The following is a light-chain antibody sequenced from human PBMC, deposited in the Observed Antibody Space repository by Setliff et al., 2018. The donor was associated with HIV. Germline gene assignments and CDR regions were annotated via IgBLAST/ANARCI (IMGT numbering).Light chain of an antibody. V-gene: IGLV2-14*03. J-gene: IGLJ1*01. CDR3: SSYTSTLYV. CDR2: DVS. CDR1: RSDVGGYNY. Sequence: QSVLTQAASVSGSPGQSITMSCTGTRSDVGGYNYVSWYQQHPGKAPKLIIYDVSNRPSGVSNRFSGSKSGNTASLTISGLQAEDETDYYCSSYTSTLYVFGSGTKV.